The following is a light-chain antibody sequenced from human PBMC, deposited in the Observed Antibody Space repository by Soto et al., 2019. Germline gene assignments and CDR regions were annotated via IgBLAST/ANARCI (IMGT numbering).Light chain of an antibody. CDR2: DNT. Sequence: QSVLTQPPSVSGAPGQRVTISCTGSSSNIGAGYDVHWYQQLPGRAPKLLVYDNTKRHSGVPDRFSGSKSGTSASLAITGLQADDEADYYCQSYDSSLSGVVFGGGTKVTVL. CDR1: SSNIGAGYD. CDR3: QSYDSSLSGVV. J-gene: IGLJ2*01. V-gene: IGLV1-40*01.